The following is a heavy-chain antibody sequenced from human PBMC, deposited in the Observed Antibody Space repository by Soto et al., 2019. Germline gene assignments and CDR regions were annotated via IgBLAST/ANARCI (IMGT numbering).Heavy chain of an antibody. CDR1: GLTLGSYW. J-gene: IGHJ6*02. CDR3: AVQDYYSYYAMDV. V-gene: IGHV3-74*01. Sequence: GGSLRLSCAASGLTLGSYWMHWVRQAPGKGLVWVSRINTDGSTTNYADSVKGRFTVSRDNAERTLYLQMNSLRAEDTAVYYCAVQDYYSYYAMDVWGQGTTVTVSS. D-gene: IGHD1-1*01. CDR2: INTDGSTT.